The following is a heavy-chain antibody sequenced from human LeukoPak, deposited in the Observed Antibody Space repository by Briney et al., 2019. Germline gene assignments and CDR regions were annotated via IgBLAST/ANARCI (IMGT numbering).Heavy chain of an antibody. CDR2: IKSKADGGTA. D-gene: IGHD6-13*01. Sequence: GGSLRLSCAASGFTFSDAWMSWVRQAPGKGLEWVGRIKSKADGGTADFAAPVNGRFSISRDDSRYTVFLQMNSLRTEDTAVYYCTIDGVPTRTSRWYGYFDYWGQGTLVTVSS. J-gene: IGHJ4*02. CDR3: TIDGVPTRTSRWYGYFDY. V-gene: IGHV3-15*01. CDR1: GFTFSDAW.